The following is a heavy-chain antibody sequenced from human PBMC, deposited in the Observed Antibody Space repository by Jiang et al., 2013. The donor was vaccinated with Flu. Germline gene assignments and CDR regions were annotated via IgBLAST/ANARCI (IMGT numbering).Heavy chain of an antibody. V-gene: IGHV1-69*06. CDR3: ARDRGGYGDYELGYFDY. CDR1: GGTFSSYA. D-gene: IGHD4-17*01. Sequence: GAEVKKPGSSVKVSCKASGGTFSSYAISWVRQAPGQGLEWMGGIIPIFGTANYAQKFQGRVTITADKSTSTAYMELSSLRSEDTAVYYCARDRGGYGDYELGYFDYWGQGTLVTVSS. CDR2: IIPIFGTA. J-gene: IGHJ4*02.